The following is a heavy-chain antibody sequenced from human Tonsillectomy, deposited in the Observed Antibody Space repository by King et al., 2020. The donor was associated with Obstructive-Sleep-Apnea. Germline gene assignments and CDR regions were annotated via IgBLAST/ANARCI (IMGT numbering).Heavy chain of an antibody. CDR1: GFTFSRYD. V-gene: IGHV3-13*01. CDR3: ARDRGTAGAFMGNWYFDL. D-gene: IGHD6-13*01. Sequence: VQLVESGGGLVQPGGSLRLSCAASGFTFSRYDMHWVRQATGNGLEWVSSIGTTADAFYPDSVKGRFTISRENAKNSLYLQMNSLRAEDTAVYYCARDRGTAGAFMGNWYFDLWGRGTLVTVSS. J-gene: IGHJ2*01. CDR2: IGTTADA.